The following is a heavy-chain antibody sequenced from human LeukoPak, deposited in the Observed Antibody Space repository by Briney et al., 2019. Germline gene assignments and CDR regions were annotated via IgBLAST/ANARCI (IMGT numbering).Heavy chain of an antibody. J-gene: IGHJ4*02. V-gene: IGHV3-7*01. Sequence: PAGSLRLSCAASGFTLSSYWMSWVRQAPGKGLEWVANIKQDGSEKYYVDSVKGRFTIPRDNAKNSLYLQMNSLRAEDTAVYYCARDFLGDFDWFTGSFDYWGQGTLVTVSS. CDR3: ARDFLGDFDWFTGSFDY. CDR2: IKQDGSEK. CDR1: GFTLSSYW. D-gene: IGHD3-9*01.